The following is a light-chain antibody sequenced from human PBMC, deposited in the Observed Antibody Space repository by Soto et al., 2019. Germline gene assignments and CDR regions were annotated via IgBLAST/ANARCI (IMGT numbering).Light chain of an antibody. Sequence: IVLTQSPSTLSVSPGQRATLSCRASQSISRNVAWYQQTPGQPPRLLIYGAYTRATGIPARFSGSGSGTEFTLTISSLQSEDFALYFFHQYNSWPPGTFGQGTKVDIK. CDR3: HQYNSWPPGT. V-gene: IGKV3-15*01. CDR1: QSISRN. CDR2: GAY. J-gene: IGKJ2*01.